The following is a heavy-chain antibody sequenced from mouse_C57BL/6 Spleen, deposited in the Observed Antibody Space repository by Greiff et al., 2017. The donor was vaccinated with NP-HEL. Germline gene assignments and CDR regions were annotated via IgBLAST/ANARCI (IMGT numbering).Heavy chain of an antibody. J-gene: IGHJ4*01. CDR3: ARDGEGYAMDY. CDR2: ISYSGST. CDR1: GYSITSGYD. Sequence: EVQLVESGPGMVKPSQSLSLTCTVTGYSITSGYDWHWIRHFPGNKLEWMGYISYSGSTNYNPSLKSRISITHDTSKNHFFLKLNSVTTEDTATYYCARDGEGYAMDYWGQGTSVTVSS. V-gene: IGHV3-1*01.